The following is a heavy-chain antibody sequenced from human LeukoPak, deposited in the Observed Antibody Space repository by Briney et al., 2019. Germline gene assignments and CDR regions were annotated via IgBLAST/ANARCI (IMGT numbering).Heavy chain of an antibody. V-gene: IGHV4-39*07. Sequence: SETLSLTCTVSGGSISSSSYYWGWIRQPPGKGLEWIGSMYYSGSTYYNPSLKSRVTISVDTSKNQFSLKLSSVTAADTAVYYCARSGSGYSDNWFDPWGQGTLVTVSS. CDR3: ARSGSGYSDNWFDP. J-gene: IGHJ5*02. D-gene: IGHD3-22*01. CDR2: MYYSGST. CDR1: GGSISSSSYY.